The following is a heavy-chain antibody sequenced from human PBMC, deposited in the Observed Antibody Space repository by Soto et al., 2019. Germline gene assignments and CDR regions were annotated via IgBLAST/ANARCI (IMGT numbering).Heavy chain of an antibody. Sequence: GGSLRLSCAASGFTFSSYWMHWVRQAPGKGLVWVSRINSDGSSTSYADSVKGRFTISRDNAKNTLYLQMNSLRAEDTAVYYCARVGDDYIWGSTHDAFDIWGQGTMVTVSS. D-gene: IGHD3-16*01. CDR1: GFTFSSYW. CDR3: ARVGDDYIWGSTHDAFDI. CDR2: INSDGSST. J-gene: IGHJ3*02. V-gene: IGHV3-74*01.